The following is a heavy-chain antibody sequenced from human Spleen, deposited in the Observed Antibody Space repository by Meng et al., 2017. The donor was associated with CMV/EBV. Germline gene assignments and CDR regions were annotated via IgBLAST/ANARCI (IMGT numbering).Heavy chain of an antibody. D-gene: IGHD3-16*01. J-gene: IGHJ4*02. Sequence: GGSLRLSCAASGFTFSSYEMNWVRQAPGKGLEWVSAISGSGDNTYYADSVKGRFTIARDNSKNTLNLQMNSLRAEDTAVYYCANEALGIDYWGQGTLVTVSS. CDR2: ISGSGDNT. V-gene: IGHV3-23*01. CDR3: ANEALGIDY. CDR1: GFTFSSYE.